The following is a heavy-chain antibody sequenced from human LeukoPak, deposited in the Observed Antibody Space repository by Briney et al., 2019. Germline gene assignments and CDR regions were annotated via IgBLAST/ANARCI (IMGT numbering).Heavy chain of an antibody. J-gene: IGHJ4*02. CDR1: GYTFTGSY. CDR3: VRGKQPHRFDY. CDR2: IIPLLATV. D-gene: IGHD1-14*01. V-gene: IGHV1-69*16. Sequence: GASVRVSCKASGYTFTGSYIHWVRQAPGQGLEWMGEIIPLLATVNYAQKLRGRVTIATDDSTTTGYMELRSLTSEDTAMYYCVRGKQPHRFDYWGQGTLVTVSS.